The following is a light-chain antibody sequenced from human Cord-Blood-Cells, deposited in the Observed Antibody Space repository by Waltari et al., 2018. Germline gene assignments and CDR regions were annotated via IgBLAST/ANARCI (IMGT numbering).Light chain of an antibody. CDR3: QQYGSSPPLT. V-gene: IGKV3-20*01. Sequence: EIVVTQSPGTLSLSPGERATLSCRASQSVSSSYLAWYQQKHGQAPRLLIYGASSRATGIPDRFSGSCSATYFSLTISRLEPEDFAVYYCQQYGSSPPLTFGGGTKVEIK. CDR2: GAS. J-gene: IGKJ4*01. CDR1: QSVSSSY.